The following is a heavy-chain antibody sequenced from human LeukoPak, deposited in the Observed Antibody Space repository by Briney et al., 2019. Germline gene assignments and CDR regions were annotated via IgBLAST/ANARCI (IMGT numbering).Heavy chain of an antibody. CDR1: GFTFSDYY. Sequence: GGSLRLSCAASGFTFSDYYMSWIRQAPGKGLEWVSYISSSGSTIYYADSVKGRFTISRGNAKNSLYLQMNSLRAEDTAVYYCAREGVASYYYYGMDVWGQGTTVTVSS. CDR3: AREGVASYYYYGMDV. CDR2: ISSSGSTI. J-gene: IGHJ6*02. V-gene: IGHV3-11*01. D-gene: IGHD3-3*01.